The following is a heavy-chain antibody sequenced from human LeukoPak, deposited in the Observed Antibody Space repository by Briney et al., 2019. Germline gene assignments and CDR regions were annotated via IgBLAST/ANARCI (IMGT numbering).Heavy chain of an antibody. CDR1: GFTFSSYA. V-gene: IGHV3-7*01. CDR2: IKYDGGEK. CDR3: ARNPTYYGSGPGYFDY. D-gene: IGHD3-10*01. Sequence: GGSLRLSCAASGFTFSSYAMSWVRQAPGKGLEWVANIKYDGGEKYYLDSVKGRFTISRDNAKKSLFLQLNSLRAEDTAVYYCARNPTYYGSGPGYFDYWGQGTLVTVSS. J-gene: IGHJ4*02.